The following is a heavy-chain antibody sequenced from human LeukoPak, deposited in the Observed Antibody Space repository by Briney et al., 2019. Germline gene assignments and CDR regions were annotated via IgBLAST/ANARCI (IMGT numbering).Heavy chain of an antibody. J-gene: IGHJ4*02. CDR3: ARDRLYGPPDY. D-gene: IGHD4-17*01. CDR1: GFIFSSYW. CDR2: IKQDGGEK. Sequence: GGSLRLSCAASGFIFSSYWMSWVRQAPGKGLEWVANIKQDGGEKYYVDSVKGRFTISRDNAKHSLYLQMNSLRAEDTAAYYCARDRLYGPPDYWGQGTLVTVSS. V-gene: IGHV3-7*01.